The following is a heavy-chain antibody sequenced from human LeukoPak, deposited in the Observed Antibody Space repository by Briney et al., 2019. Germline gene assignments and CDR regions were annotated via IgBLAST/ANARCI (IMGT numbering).Heavy chain of an antibody. CDR1: GYTLTELS. CDR2: FDPEDGET. J-gene: IGHJ6*03. CDR3: ATDSVYGVVRGFDYYYMDV. V-gene: IGHV1-24*01. Sequence: ASVKVSCKVSGYTLTELSMHWVRQAPGKGLEWMGGFDPEDGETIYAQKFQGRVTMTEDTSTDTAYMELGSLRSEDTAVYYCATDSVYGVVRGFDYYYMDVWGKGTTVTISS. D-gene: IGHD3-10*01.